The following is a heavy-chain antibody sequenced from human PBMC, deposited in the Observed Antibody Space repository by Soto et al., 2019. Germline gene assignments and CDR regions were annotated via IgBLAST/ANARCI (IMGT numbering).Heavy chain of an antibody. V-gene: IGHV3-23*01. CDR1: GFTFSNYA. D-gene: IGHD5-12*01. Sequence: GGSLRLSCAASGFTFSNYAMSWVRQSPGKALEWVSSISGSGDSTYYADSVKGRFAISRDNSKYTLYLQMSSLRTEDTSLYYCAKFGSTSYSGYDSFDCWGQGTLVTVSS. J-gene: IGHJ4*02. CDR3: AKFGSTSYSGYDSFDC. CDR2: ISGSGDST.